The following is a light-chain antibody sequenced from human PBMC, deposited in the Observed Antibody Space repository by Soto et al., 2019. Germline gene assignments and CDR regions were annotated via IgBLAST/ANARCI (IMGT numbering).Light chain of an antibody. CDR2: AAS. CDR1: QRISSY. CDR3: QQSYSAPRT. J-gene: IGKJ1*01. Sequence: DIPMTQSPSSLSASVGDRVTITCRASQRISSYLNWYQQKPGKAPKVLIYAASSLKSGVPSRFSGGGSGTDFTLTISSLQPEDFATYYCQQSYSAPRTFGQGTKVEIK. V-gene: IGKV1-39*01.